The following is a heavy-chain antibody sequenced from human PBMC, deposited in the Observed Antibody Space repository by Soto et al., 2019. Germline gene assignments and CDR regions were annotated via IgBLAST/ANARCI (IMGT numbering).Heavy chain of an antibody. CDR2: IVPSLDTT. J-gene: IGHJ6*02. CDR1: GGTFSSSG. CDR3: ARWPQPRYTADPYAVDV. Sequence: ASVKVSCKASGGTFSSSGFSWVRQAPGQGLEWMGMIVPSLDTTNYAQKFQARVTITADEVTSTAYMELRSLRSEDTAVYYCARWPQPRYTADPYAVDVWGQGTRVTVS. V-gene: IGHV1-69*11. D-gene: IGHD3-16*02.